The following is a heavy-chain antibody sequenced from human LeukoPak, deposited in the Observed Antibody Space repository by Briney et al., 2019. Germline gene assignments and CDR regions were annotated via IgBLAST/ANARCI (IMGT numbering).Heavy chain of an antibody. CDR2: ISYDGSNK. J-gene: IGHJ4*02. CDR1: GFTFSSYG. Sequence: GRSLRLSCAASGFTFSSYGMHWVRQAPGKGLEWVAVISYDGSNKYYADSVKGRFTISRGNSKNTLYLQMNSLRAEDTAVYYCAKEDSGYDYCYFDYWGQGTLVTVSS. V-gene: IGHV3-30*18. D-gene: IGHD5-12*01. CDR3: AKEDSGYDYCYFDY.